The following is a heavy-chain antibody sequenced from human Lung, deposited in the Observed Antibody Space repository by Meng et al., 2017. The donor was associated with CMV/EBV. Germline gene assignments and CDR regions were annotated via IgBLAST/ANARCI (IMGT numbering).Heavy chain of an antibody. D-gene: IGHD4-17*01. J-gene: IGHJ4*02. CDR3: AKDLKAYGDYYFDY. V-gene: IGHV3-30*18. CDR2: ISNDGGNK. Sequence: SGFTFSNYGMHWVRRAPGKGLEWLAVISNDGGNKHYADAVKGRFTISRDNSKNTLNLQMNSLRPEDTSVYYCAKDLKAYGDYYFDYWGQGILVTVSS. CDR1: GFTFSNYG.